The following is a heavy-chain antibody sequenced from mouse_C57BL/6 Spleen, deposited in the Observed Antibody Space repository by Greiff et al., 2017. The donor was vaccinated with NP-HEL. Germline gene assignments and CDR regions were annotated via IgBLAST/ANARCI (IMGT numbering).Heavy chain of an antibody. V-gene: IGHV5-17*01. J-gene: IGHJ4*01. CDR1: GFTFSDYG. CDR2: ISSGSSTI. CDR3: ARRYSNYDYAMDY. D-gene: IGHD2-5*01. Sequence: DVQLVESGGGLVKPGGSLKLSCAASGFTFSDYGMHWVRQAPEKGLEWVAYISSGSSTIYYADTVKGRFTISRDNAKNTLFLQMTSLRSEDTAMYYCARRYSNYDYAMDYWGQGTSVTVSS.